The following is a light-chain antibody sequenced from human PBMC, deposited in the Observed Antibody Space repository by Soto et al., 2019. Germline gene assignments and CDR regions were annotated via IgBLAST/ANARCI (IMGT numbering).Light chain of an antibody. CDR2: RSS. CDR1: QTISNY. Sequence: DIQMTQSPSTLSASVGDRVTITCRASQTISNYLTWYQQRPGKAPKLLIYRSSILQNGVPSRFSGSGSGTESTLTISILQPDYFATYYCQQYYIYATFGQGTRVEI. CDR3: QQYYIYAT. V-gene: IGKV1-5*03. J-gene: IGKJ1*01.